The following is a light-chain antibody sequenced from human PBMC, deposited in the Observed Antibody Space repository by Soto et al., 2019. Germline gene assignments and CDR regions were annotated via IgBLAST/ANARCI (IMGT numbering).Light chain of an antibody. CDR2: GAS. J-gene: IGKJ4*01. CDR1: QSVSSN. Sequence: EIVMTQSPATLSVSPGERATLSCRASQSVSSNLAWYQQQPGQAPRLLIYGASTRDTGIPARFSGSGSGTEFTLTISLLQSEDLSVYYCQKYNNWPPLTFGGGTKVEIK. CDR3: QKYNNWPPLT. V-gene: IGKV3-15*01.